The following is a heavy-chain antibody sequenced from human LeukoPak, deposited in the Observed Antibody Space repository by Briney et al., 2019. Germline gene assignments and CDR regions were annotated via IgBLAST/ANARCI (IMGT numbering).Heavy chain of an antibody. CDR3: ARQVRAPGFFDY. D-gene: IGHD4/OR15-4a*01. CDR2: IYYSGST. Sequence: SETLSLTCTVSGGSISSSSYYWGWIRQPPGKGLEWIGSIYYSGSTYYNPSLKSRVTISVDTSKNQFSLKLSSVTAADTAVYYRARQVRAPGFFDYWGQGTLVTVSS. V-gene: IGHV4-39*01. J-gene: IGHJ4*02. CDR1: GGSISSSSYY.